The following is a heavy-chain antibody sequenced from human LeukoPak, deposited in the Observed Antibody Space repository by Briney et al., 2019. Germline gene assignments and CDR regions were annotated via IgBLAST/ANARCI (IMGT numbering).Heavy chain of an antibody. CDR3: ARAVYYYGSGSYLGYYYYYYGMDV. CDR2: ISSNCSNI. V-gene: IGHV3-48*03. D-gene: IGHD3-10*01. J-gene: IGHJ6*02. Sequence: GGSLRLSCAASGFTFSSYEMNWVRQAPGKGLEWVSYISSNCSNIYYADSVKGRFTISRDNAKNSLYLQMNSLRAEDTAVYYCARAVYYYGSGSYLGYYYYYYGMDVWGQGTTVTVSS. CDR1: GFTFSSYE.